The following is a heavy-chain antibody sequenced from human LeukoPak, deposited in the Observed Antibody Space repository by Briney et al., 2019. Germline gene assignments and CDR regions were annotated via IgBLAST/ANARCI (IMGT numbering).Heavy chain of an antibody. D-gene: IGHD1-26*01. CDR1: GFTFSSFG. V-gene: IGHV3-33*01. CDR2: IWYDGSNK. CDR3: ARDGSGSYYLRGVPDY. Sequence: GGSLRLSCAASGFTFSSFGVHGVRQAPGKGLEWVAVIWYDGSNKYYADSVKDRFTISRDNSKNTLYRQMNSLRAEDTAVYYCARDGSGSYYLRGVPDYWGQGTLVTVSS. J-gene: IGHJ4*02.